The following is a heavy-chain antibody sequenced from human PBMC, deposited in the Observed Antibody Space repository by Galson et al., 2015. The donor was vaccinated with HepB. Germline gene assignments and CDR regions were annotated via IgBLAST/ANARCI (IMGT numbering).Heavy chain of an antibody. V-gene: IGHV5-10-1*01. J-gene: IGHJ4*02. CDR3: ARSGSYTAMANHFDY. CDR2: IDPSDSYT. D-gene: IGHD5-18*01. CDR1: GYSFTSYW. Sequence: QSGAEVKKPGESLRISCKGSGYSFTSYWISWVRQMPGKGLEWMGRIDPSDSYTNYSPSFQGHVTISADKSISTAYLQWSSLKASDTAMYYCARSGSYTAMANHFDYWGQGTLVTVSS.